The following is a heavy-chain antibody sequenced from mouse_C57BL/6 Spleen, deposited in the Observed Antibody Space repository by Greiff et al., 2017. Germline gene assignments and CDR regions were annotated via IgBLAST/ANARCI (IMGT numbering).Heavy chain of an antibody. J-gene: IGHJ4*01. V-gene: IGHV3-1*01. D-gene: IGHD2-5*01. CDR2: IRYSGST. CDR1: GYSITSGYD. Sequence: EVKLLESGPGMVKPSPSLSLSCTVTGYSITSGYDSHWIRQFPGNQLEWMGYIRYSGSTNYNPYLKSQISITHDPSKNHFFLKLNSVTTEDTATYYCARAYYSNYGAMDYWGQGTSGTVSS. CDR3: ARAYYSNYGAMDY.